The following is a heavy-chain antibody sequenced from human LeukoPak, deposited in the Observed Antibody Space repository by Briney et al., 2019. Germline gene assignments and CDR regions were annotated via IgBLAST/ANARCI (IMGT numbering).Heavy chain of an antibody. V-gene: IGHV1-69*01. CDR2: IIPIFGTA. Sequence: GSSVTVSCKASGGTFSSYAISWVRQAPGQGLEWMGGIIPIFGTANYAQKFQGRVTITADESTSTAYMELSSLRSEDTAVYYCARGNSGIAAAAFYGMDVWGQGTTATVSS. CDR3: ARGNSGIAAAAFYGMDV. J-gene: IGHJ6*02. D-gene: IGHD6-13*01. CDR1: GGTFSSYA.